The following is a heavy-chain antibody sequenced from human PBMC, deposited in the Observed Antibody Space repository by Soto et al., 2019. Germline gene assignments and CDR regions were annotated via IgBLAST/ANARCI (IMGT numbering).Heavy chain of an antibody. CDR3: ARGRGERPLWGSYRYWYLDY. D-gene: IGHD3-16*02. Sequence: QVQLQQWGAGLLKPSETLSLTCAVYGGSFSGYYWSWIRQPPGKGLEWMGEINHSGSTNYNPSLKSRVSISVDTSKNQFSVQVRSVTAADTAVYYCARGRGERPLWGSYRYWYLDYWGQGTLVTVAS. CDR1: GGSFSGYY. V-gene: IGHV4-34*01. J-gene: IGHJ4*02. CDR2: INHSGST.